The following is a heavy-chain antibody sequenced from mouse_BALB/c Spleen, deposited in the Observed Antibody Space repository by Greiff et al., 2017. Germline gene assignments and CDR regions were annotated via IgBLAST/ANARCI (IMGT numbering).Heavy chain of an antibody. CDR2: ISNLAYSI. D-gene: IGHD2-4*01. Sequence: EVKLVESGGGLVQPGGSRKLSCAASGFTFSDYGMAWVRQAPGKGPEWVAFISNLAYSIYYADTVTGRFTISRENAKNTLYLEMTSLRSEDTAMYYCARSLLRRRAMDYWGQGTSVTVSA. V-gene: IGHV5-15*01. CDR3: ARSLLRRRAMDY. J-gene: IGHJ4*01. CDR1: GFTFSDYG.